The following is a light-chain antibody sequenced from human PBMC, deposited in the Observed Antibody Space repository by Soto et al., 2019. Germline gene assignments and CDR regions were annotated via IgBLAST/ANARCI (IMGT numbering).Light chain of an antibody. Sequence: EIILTQSPGTLSLSPGERATLSCRASQFVSSKHLAWYQQKPQQAPRLLIYGASSRATGVPDRFSGSASGTDFTLTINRLEPEDFAVYYCQQYGSSWTFGQGTKVELK. CDR1: QFVSSKH. CDR3: QQYGSSWT. V-gene: IGKV3-20*01. J-gene: IGKJ1*01. CDR2: GAS.